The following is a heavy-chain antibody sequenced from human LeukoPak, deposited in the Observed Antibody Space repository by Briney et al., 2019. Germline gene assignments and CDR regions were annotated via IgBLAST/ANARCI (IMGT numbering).Heavy chain of an antibody. CDR3: AKAWLVVQRYYDLWIGQNWFDP. CDR1: GFTFSSYA. V-gene: IGHV3-23*01. D-gene: IGHD3-3*01. CDR2: ISGSGGST. Sequence: GGSLRLSCAASGFTFSSYAMSWVRQAPGKGLEWVSAISGSGGSTYYADSVKGRFTISRDNSKNTLYLQMSSLRAEETAVYYCAKAWLVVQRYYDLWIGQNWFDPWGQGTLATVSS. J-gene: IGHJ5*02.